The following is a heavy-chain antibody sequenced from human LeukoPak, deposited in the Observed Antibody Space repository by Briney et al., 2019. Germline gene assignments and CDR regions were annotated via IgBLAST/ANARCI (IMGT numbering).Heavy chain of an antibody. D-gene: IGHD1-26*01. V-gene: IGHV3-30*04. CDR1: GFTFSSYA. Sequence: GGSLRLSCAASGFTFSSYAMSWVRQAPGKGLEWVAVISYDGSNKYYADSVKGRFTISRDNSKNTLYLQMNSLRAEDTAVYYCARSDSGSLDYWGQGTLVTVSS. CDR2: ISYDGSNK. J-gene: IGHJ4*02. CDR3: ARSDSGSLDY.